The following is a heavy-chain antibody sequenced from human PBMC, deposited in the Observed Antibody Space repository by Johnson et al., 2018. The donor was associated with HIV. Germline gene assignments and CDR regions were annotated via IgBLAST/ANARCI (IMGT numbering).Heavy chain of an antibody. J-gene: IGHJ3*02. CDR3: ARETIYGSFPGAVDI. CDR2: ISYDGSYN. D-gene: IGHD6-6*01. Sequence: QVQLVESGGGVVQPGRSLRLSCAASGLTFSTYALHWVRQAPGKGLEWVAVISYDGSYNYYADSVKGRFTISRDNSKNTLYLQMNSLRAEDTAVYYCARETIYGSFPGAVDIWGQGTMVTVSS. V-gene: IGHV3-30*04. CDR1: GLTFSTYA.